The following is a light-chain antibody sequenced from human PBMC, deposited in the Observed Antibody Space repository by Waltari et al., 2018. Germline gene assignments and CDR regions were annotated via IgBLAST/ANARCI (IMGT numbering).Light chain of an antibody. CDR2: QDN. CDR3: QAWDNTTPG. J-gene: IGLJ1*01. CDR1: KLGDKY. V-gene: IGLV3-1*01. Sequence: SYELTQPPSVSVSPGQTASITCSGDKLGDKYACWYQQKQGQSPVLVIYQDNKRPSGIPERFSGSKSGNTATLTISGAQALDEADYYCQAWDNTTPGFGTGTKVTVL.